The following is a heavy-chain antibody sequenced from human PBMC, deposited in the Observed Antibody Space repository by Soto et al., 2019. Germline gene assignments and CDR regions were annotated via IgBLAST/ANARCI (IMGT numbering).Heavy chain of an antibody. Sequence: GGSLRLSFSASGFTFSSYAMSWVRQAPGKGLEWVSAISGSGGSTYYADSVKGRFTISRDNSKNTLYLQMNSLRAEDTAVYYCAKDSATVLTRLRHDAFDIWGQGTMVTVSS. D-gene: IGHD4-17*01. CDR2: ISGSGGST. J-gene: IGHJ3*02. V-gene: IGHV3-23*01. CDR1: GFTFSSYA. CDR3: AKDSATVLTRLRHDAFDI.